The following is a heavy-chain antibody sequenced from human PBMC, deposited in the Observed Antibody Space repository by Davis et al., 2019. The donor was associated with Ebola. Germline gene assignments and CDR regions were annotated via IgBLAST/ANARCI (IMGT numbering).Heavy chain of an antibody. J-gene: IGHJ2*01. Sequence: ASVKVSCKASGYTFTSYAMHWVRQAPGQGLEWMGWINPNSGGTNYAQKFQGRVTMTRDTSISTAYMELSRLRSDDTAVYYCARDHATYYYDSSGYSATRYFDLWGRGTLVTVSS. CDR3: ARDHATYYYDSSGYSATRYFDL. CDR1: GYTFTSYA. CDR2: INPNSGGT. D-gene: IGHD3-22*01. V-gene: IGHV1-2*02.